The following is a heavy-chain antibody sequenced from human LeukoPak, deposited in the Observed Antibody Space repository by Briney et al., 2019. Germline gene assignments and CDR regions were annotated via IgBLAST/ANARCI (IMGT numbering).Heavy chain of an antibody. CDR2: IYYSGST. CDR1: GGSISSYY. Sequence: SETLSLTCTVSGGSISSYYWTWIRQPPGKGLEWIGYIYYSGSTNYNPSLKSRVTISVDTSKNQFSLKLSSVTAADTAVYYCARGIRDDYNYYYYYYMDVWGKGTTLTVSS. J-gene: IGHJ6*03. CDR3: ARGIRDDYNYYYYYYMDV. V-gene: IGHV4-59*01. D-gene: IGHD5-24*01.